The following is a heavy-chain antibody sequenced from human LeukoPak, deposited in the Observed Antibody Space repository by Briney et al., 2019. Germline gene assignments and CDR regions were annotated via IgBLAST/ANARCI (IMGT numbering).Heavy chain of an antibody. CDR1: GASINGYF. CDR3: ARDRRGSYYTLDV. D-gene: IGHD1-26*01. Sequence: SETLSLTCSVSGASINGYFWNWVRQTPEKGLEWIGYVSHTGATTSNPNLKSRVSITMDTSKRQISLSLTSVTAADSALYYCARDRRGSYYTLDVWGPGTIVSVS. CDR2: VSHTGAT. J-gene: IGHJ3*01. V-gene: IGHV4-59*01.